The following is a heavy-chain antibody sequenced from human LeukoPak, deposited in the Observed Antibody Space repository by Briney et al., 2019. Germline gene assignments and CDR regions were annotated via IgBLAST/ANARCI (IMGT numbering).Heavy chain of an antibody. J-gene: IGHJ4*02. D-gene: IGHD5-18*01. CDR2: ISGSGGST. Sequence: PGGSLSFSCAASGFTFSSYAMSGVRQAPGKGLKWFSAISGSGGSTYYADSVKGRFTISRDNSKNTLYLQMNSLRAEDTAVYYCAKDSPGYSYGRGPFDYWGQGTLVTVSS. CDR1: GFTFSSYA. CDR3: AKDSPGYSYGRGPFDY. V-gene: IGHV3-23*01.